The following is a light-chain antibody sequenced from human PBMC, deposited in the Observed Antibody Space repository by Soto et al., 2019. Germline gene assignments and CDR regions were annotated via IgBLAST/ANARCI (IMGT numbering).Light chain of an antibody. CDR1: SSDIGAGYD. V-gene: IGLV1-40*01. CDR3: QSYDTSLRGRL. J-gene: IGLJ2*01. Sequence: QSVLTQPPSVSGAPGQRVTISCTGSSSDIGAGYDVHWYQQLPGTAPKLLIYDNTNRPSGVPDRFSGSKSGTSASLAITGLQAEDEADYYCQSYDTSLRGRLFGGGTQLTVL. CDR2: DNT.